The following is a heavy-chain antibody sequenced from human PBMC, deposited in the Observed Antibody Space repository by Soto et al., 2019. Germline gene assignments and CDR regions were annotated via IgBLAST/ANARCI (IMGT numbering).Heavy chain of an antibody. CDR2: INHSGST. J-gene: IGHJ4*02. CDR3: ARANPHYFDY. V-gene: IGHV4-34*01. Sequence: LSLTCAVYGGSFSGYYWGWIRQPPGKGLEWIGEINHSGSTNYNPSLKSRVTISVDTSKNQFSLKLSSVTVADTAVYYCARANPHYFDYWSQGTLVTVS. CDR1: GGSFSGYY.